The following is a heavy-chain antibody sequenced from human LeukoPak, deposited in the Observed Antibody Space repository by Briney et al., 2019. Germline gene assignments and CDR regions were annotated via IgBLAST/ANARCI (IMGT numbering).Heavy chain of an antibody. Sequence: SETLSLTCTVSGGSISSHYWSWIRQPPGKGLEWIGYIYYSGSTNYNPSLKSRVTISVDTSKNQFSLKLSSVTAADTAVYYCARAKRYYGSGSYGYWGQGTLVTVSS. CDR1: GGSISSHY. CDR2: IYYSGST. J-gene: IGHJ4*02. V-gene: IGHV4-59*11. D-gene: IGHD3-10*01. CDR3: ARAKRYYGSGSYGY.